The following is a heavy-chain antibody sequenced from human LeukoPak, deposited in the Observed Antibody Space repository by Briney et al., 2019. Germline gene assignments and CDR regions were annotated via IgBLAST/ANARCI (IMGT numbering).Heavy chain of an antibody. CDR3: AREDSGSYLPY. J-gene: IGHJ4*02. CDR2: IRGGSSAV. D-gene: IGHD1-26*01. Sequence: PGGCLRLSCSASGFTLSAYSMNWVRQAPGKGLEWISYIRGGSSAVIYADSVKGRFTISRDNARNLLYLQMNSLRDEDTAVYYCAREDSGSYLPYWGQGTLVTVSS. CDR1: GFTLSAYS. V-gene: IGHV3-48*02.